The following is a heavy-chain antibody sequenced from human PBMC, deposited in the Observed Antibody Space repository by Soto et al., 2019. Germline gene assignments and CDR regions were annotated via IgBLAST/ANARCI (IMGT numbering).Heavy chain of an antibody. J-gene: IGHJ4*02. CDR3: VKTLGGSSPYYFDH. D-gene: IGHD1-26*01. CDR1: GYSISSTNW. Sequence: PPETLSLTCAVSGYSISSTNWWGWIRQPPGRRLEWIGDIYYSGSTYYNPSLRSRVTMSVDTSKNHFSLNLTSVTAVDTAVYYCVKTLGGSSPYYFDHWGQGTLVTVSS. V-gene: IGHV4-28*01. CDR2: IYYSGST.